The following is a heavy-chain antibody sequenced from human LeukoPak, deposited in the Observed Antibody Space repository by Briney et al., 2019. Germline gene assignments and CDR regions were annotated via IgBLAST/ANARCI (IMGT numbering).Heavy chain of an antibody. CDR1: GFTFSSYA. CDR2: ISGSGGST. J-gene: IGHJ1*01. D-gene: IGHD4-23*01. Sequence: QPGGSLRLSCAASGFTFSSYAMSWVRQAPGKGLEWVSAISGSGGSTYYADSVKGRSTISRDNSKNTLYLQMNSLRAEDTAVYYCAKDRVTTTVVTPYPMEYFQHWGQGTLVTVSS. V-gene: IGHV3-23*01. CDR3: AKDRVTTTVVTPYPMEYFQH.